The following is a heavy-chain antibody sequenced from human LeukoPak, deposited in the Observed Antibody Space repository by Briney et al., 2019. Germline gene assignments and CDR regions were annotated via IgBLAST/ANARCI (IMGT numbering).Heavy chain of an antibody. CDR3: APSGYTYFYFDY. CDR2: INPYTGDT. CDR1: GYTFSGYY. J-gene: IGHJ4*02. V-gene: IGHV1-2*02. Sequence: ASVKVSCKASGYTFSGYYMHWVRQAPGQGLEWMGWINPYTGDTNYAQKFQGRVTMTTDTSISTAYMELSRLISGDTAVYYCAPSGYTYFYFDYWGQGTLVIVSS. D-gene: IGHD5-24*01.